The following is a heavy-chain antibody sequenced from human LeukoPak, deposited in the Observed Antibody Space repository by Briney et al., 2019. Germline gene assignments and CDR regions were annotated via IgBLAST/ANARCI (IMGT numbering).Heavy chain of an antibody. CDR3: ARVKVPRGYFDY. J-gene: IGHJ4*02. V-gene: IGHV3-30-3*01. D-gene: IGHD3-10*01. Sequence: GGPLRLSCAASGFTFSSYAMHWVRQAPGKGLEWVAVISYDGSNKYYADSVKGRFTISRDNSKNTLYLQMNSLRAEDTAVYYCARVKVPRGYFDYWGQGTLVTVSS. CDR1: GFTFSSYA. CDR2: ISYDGSNK.